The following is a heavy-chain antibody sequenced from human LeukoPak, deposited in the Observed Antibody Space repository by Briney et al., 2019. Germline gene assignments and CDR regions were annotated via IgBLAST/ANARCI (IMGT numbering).Heavy chain of an antibody. V-gene: IGHV3-23*01. CDR1: GFTFNSYT. Sequence: PGGSLRLSCAASGFTFNSYTMNWVRQAPGKGLEWVSSISGSGGSTYYADSVKGRFTISRDNSKNTLYLQMNSLRAEDTAVYYCAKAPIVVPAAYFDYWGQGTLVTVSS. J-gene: IGHJ4*02. D-gene: IGHD2-2*01. CDR2: ISGSGGST. CDR3: AKAPIVVPAAYFDY.